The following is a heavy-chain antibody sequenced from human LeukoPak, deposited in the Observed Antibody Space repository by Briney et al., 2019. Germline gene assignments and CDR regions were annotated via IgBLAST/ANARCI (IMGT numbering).Heavy chain of an antibody. Sequence: GRSLRLSCAASGFTFSSYAMHWVRQAPGKGLEWVAVISYDGSNKYYADSVKDRFTISRDNSKNTLYLQMNSLRAEDTAVYYCARDTLDYDSSGYYSGLVDYWGQGTLVTVSS. V-gene: IGHV3-30*01. D-gene: IGHD3-22*01. CDR3: ARDTLDYDSSGYYSGLVDY. J-gene: IGHJ4*02. CDR2: ISYDGSNK. CDR1: GFTFSSYA.